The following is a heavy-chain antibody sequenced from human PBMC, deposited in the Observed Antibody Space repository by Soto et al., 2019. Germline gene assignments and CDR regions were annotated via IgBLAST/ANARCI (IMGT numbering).Heavy chain of an antibody. CDR3: ARSVPYCSAGSCYSGYFDY. CDR1: GFTFSRYS. V-gene: IGHV3-48*02. Sequence: EVQLVESGGGLVQPGGSLRLSCAASGFTFSRYSMNWVRQAPGKGLEWVSYISSSSSTIYYADSVKGRFTISRDNAKNSLYLQMNSLRDDDTAVYYCARSVPYCSAGSCYSGYFDYWGQGTLVTVSS. J-gene: IGHJ4*02. CDR2: ISSSSSTI. D-gene: IGHD2-15*01.